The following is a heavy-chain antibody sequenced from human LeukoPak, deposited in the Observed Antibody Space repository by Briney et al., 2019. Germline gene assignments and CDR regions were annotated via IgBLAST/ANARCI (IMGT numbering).Heavy chain of an antibody. V-gene: IGHV3-7*01. CDR1: GFTFSGFS. CDR3: LRGDRRDY. CDR2: MNEYGSEI. Sequence: GGSLRLSCAVSGFTFSGFSMSWVRQAPGKGLEWVAKMNEYGSEIFYVDSVKGRFIISRDNAKDSLYLQMNSLRVEDTAVYYCLRGDRRDYWGQGTLVTVSS. J-gene: IGHJ4*02.